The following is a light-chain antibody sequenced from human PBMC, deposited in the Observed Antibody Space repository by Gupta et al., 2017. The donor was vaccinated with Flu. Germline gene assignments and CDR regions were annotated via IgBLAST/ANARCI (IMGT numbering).Light chain of an antibody. CDR3: QQSHTSPLT. V-gene: IGKV1-39*01. J-gene: IGKJ4*01. CDR1: RNINSN. CDR2: AAS. Sequence: PSSLSASVGDRVTITCRASRNINSNLNWYQQTPGRAPKLLIYAASVLQTGDPSRISGSGSGTDFTLTISSLQPDDFATYYCQQSHTSPLTLGGGTSMEIK.